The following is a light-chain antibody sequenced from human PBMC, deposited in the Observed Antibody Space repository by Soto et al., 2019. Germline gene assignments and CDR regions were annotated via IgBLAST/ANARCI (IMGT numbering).Light chain of an antibody. J-gene: IGKJ5*01. CDR1: QGISSSY. V-gene: IGKV1-39*01. CDR2: AAS. CDR3: QQSYSTPIT. Sequence: DIQLTQSPSFLSESVGARFTITGLASQGISSSYLAWYQQTPGKAPKVLIYAASNLQSGVPSRFSGSGSGTDFTLTISSLQPEDFATYYCQQSYSTPITFGQGTRLEIK.